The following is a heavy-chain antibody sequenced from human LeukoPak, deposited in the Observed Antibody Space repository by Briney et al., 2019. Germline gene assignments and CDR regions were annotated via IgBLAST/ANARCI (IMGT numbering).Heavy chain of an antibody. CDR2: IDIRDTHT. CDR3: AREYDAAQEYYYYYGMDV. J-gene: IGHJ6*02. CDR1: GYSFTSYW. D-gene: IGHD3-16*01. V-gene: IGHV5-10-1*01. Sequence: GGPMRISGKGSGYSFTSYWISWVRQMPEKGLEWKGRIDIRDTHTNYSPSFQGHVTITGDKSISPAYLQWSSLKASDTAMYYCAREYDAAQEYYYYYGMDVWGQGTTVTVSS.